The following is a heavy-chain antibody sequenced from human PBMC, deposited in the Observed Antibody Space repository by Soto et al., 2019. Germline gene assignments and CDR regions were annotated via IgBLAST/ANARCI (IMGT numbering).Heavy chain of an antibody. CDR2: ISGSGGST. Sequence: EVQLLESGGGLVQPGGSLRLSCAASGYTFSSYAMSWVRQAPGKGLEWVSAISGSGGSTYYADSVKGRFTISRDNSKNTLYLQMNSLRDEDTAVYYCANEPMIVVVTQFDYWGQGTLVTVSS. J-gene: IGHJ4*02. CDR1: GYTFSSYA. D-gene: IGHD3-22*01. V-gene: IGHV3-23*01. CDR3: ANEPMIVVVTQFDY.